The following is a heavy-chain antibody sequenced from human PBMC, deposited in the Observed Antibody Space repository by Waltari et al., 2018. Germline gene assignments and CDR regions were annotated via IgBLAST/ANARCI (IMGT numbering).Heavy chain of an antibody. CDR3: ARESDDYGGNYIDY. Sequence: QVQLQESGPGLVKPSQTLSLTCTVSGGSISSGSYYWSWIRQPAGKGLEWIGRIYTSGSTNYNPSLKSRVTISVDTSKNQFSLKLSSVTAADTAVYYCARESDDYGGNYIDYCGQGTLVTVSS. CDR1: GGSISSGSYY. CDR2: IYTSGST. J-gene: IGHJ4*02. V-gene: IGHV4-61*02. D-gene: IGHD4-17*01.